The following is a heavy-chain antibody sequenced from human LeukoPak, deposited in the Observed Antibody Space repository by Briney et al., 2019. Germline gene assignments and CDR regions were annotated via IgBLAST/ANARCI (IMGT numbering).Heavy chain of an antibody. J-gene: IGHJ6*02. V-gene: IGHV3-23*01. D-gene: IGHD1-26*01. Sequence: GGSLRLSCAASGFTFSSYWMSWVRQAPGKGLEWVSAISGSGGSTYYADSVKGRFTISRDNSKNTLYLQMNSLRAEDTAVYYCAKAEVGATRYYYGMDVWGQGTTVTVSS. CDR3: AKAEVGATRYYYGMDV. CDR2: ISGSGGST. CDR1: GFTFSSYW.